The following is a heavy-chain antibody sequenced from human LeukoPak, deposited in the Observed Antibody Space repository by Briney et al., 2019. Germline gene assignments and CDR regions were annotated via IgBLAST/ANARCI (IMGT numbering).Heavy chain of an antibody. CDR2: ISAYNGNT. Sequence: ASVKVSCKASGYTFTSYGISWVRQAPGQGLEWMGWISAYNGNTNYAQKLRGRVTMTTDTSTSTAYMELRSLRSDDTAVYYCARDPAHGASGSYLDPWGQGTLVTVSS. D-gene: IGHD1-26*01. V-gene: IGHV1-18*01. J-gene: IGHJ5*02. CDR1: GYTFTSYG. CDR3: ARDPAHGASGSYLDP.